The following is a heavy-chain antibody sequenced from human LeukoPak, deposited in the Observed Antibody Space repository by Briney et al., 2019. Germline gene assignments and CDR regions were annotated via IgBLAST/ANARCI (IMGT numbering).Heavy chain of an antibody. D-gene: IGHD2-15*01. Sequence: GASVKVSCKASGGTFSSYAISWVRQAPGQGLEWMGGIIPIFGTANYAQKFQGRVTITTDESTSTAYMELSSLRSEDTAVYYCATALGSVSLLATYWGQGTLVTVSS. CDR1: GGTFSSYA. J-gene: IGHJ4*02. V-gene: IGHV1-69*05. CDR3: ATALGSVSLLATY. CDR2: IIPIFGTA.